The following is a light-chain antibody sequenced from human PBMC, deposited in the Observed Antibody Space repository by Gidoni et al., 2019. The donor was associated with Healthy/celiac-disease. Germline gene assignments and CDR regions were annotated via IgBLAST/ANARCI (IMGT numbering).Light chain of an antibody. V-gene: IGLV3-1*01. J-gene: IGLJ1*01. CDR1: KLGDKY. CDR2: QDS. Sequence: SYELTQPPSVSVFPGQTASITCSGDKLGDKYACWYQQKPGQSPVLVIYQDSKRPSGIPERFSGSTSGNTATLTISGTQAMDEADYYCQAWDSSTYVFGTGTKVTVL. CDR3: QAWDSSTYV.